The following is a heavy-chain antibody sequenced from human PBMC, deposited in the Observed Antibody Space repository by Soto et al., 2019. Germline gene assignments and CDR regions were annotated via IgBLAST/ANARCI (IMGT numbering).Heavy chain of an antibody. J-gene: IGHJ6*03. CDR1: GYTFTSYD. CDR3: AREFVSEYDFWSGSSSPNYYMDV. D-gene: IGHD3-3*01. Sequence: ASVKVSCKASGYTFTSYDINWVRQATGQGLEWMGWMNPNSGNTGYAQKFQGRVTMTRNTSISTAYMELGSLRSEDTAVYYCAREFVSEYDFWSGSSSPNYYMDVWGKGTTVTVSS. CDR2: MNPNSGNT. V-gene: IGHV1-8*01.